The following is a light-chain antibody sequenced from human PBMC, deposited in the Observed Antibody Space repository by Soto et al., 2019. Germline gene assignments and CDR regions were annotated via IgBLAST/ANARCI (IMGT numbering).Light chain of an antibody. Sequence: QSVLTQPPSVSGSPGQSVTISCTGTSSDIGRYNRVSWYHQPPGATPNLIIYEVNNRPSGVPDRFSGSKSGNTASLTISGLQAEDEANYFCSSSTPSSTLVFGGGTKVTVL. CDR1: SSDIGRYNR. CDR2: EVN. J-gene: IGLJ2*01. CDR3: SSSTPSSTLV. V-gene: IGLV2-18*02.